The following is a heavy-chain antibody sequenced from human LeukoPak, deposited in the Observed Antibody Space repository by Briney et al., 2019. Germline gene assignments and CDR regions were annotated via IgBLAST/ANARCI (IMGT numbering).Heavy chain of an antibody. CDR3: ARHVGFITMVRGVINNNWFDP. V-gene: IGHV4-39*01. CDR2: IYYSGSP. D-gene: IGHD3-10*01. Sequence: PSETLSLTCTVSGGSISSSSYYWGWIRQPPETGLEWIGSIYYSGSPYYNPSLKSRVTISVDTSKKQFSLKLSSVTAADTAVYYCARHVGFITMVRGVINNNWFDPWGQGTLVTVSS. CDR1: GGSISSSSYY. J-gene: IGHJ5*02.